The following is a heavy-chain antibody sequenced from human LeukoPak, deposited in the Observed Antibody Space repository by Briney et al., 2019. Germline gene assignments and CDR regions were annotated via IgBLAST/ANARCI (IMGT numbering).Heavy chain of an antibody. Sequence: GRSLRLSCAASGVTFSSYAMHWVRQAPGKGQDWEAVISYDGSNKYYADSVKGRFTISRDNSKNTLYLQMNSLRAEDTAVYYCARDSGGYSYGYDYFDYWGQGTLVTVSS. D-gene: IGHD5-18*01. J-gene: IGHJ4*02. CDR2: ISYDGSNK. V-gene: IGHV3-30*04. CDR1: GVTFSSYA. CDR3: ARDSGGYSYGYDYFDY.